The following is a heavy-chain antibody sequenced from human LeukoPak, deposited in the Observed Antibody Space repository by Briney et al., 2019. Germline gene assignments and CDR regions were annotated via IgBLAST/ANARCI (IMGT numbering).Heavy chain of an antibody. Sequence: SETLSLSCTDSGGSTSSYNRCWIRQPAGKGLEWIGSIYYSGSTYYNPSLKSRVTISLDTSKNQFSLKLSSVTAADTAVYYCARHFYYHVHSWVYDTSYSGEGSLVTVSS. CDR2: IYYSGST. CDR1: GGSTSSYN. CDR3: ARHFYYHVHSWVYDTSY. J-gene: IGHJ4*02. D-gene: IGHD2/OR15-2a*01. V-gene: IGHV4-59*05.